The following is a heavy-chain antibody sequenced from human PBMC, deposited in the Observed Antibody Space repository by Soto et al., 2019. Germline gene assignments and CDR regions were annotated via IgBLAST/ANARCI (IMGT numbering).Heavy chain of an antibody. V-gene: IGHV3-30-3*01. J-gene: IGHJ2*01. CDR3: ARPLWRNDYNWAYFDL. CDR1: GFTFSSYA. CDR2: ISYDGSNQ. Sequence: QVQRVESGGGVVQPGRSLRLSCAASGFTFSSYAMHWVRQAPGKGLEWVAVISYDGSNQYYPDPVKGRFTNSRDNYKNTLYLQTNSLRAEATAVYYCARPLWRNDYNWAYFDLWGRGTMVTVSS. D-gene: IGHD4-4*01.